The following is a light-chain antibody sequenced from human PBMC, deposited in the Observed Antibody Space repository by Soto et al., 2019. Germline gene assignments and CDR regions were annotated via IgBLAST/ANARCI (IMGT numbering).Light chain of an antibody. CDR1: RSNIGAGYD. V-gene: IGLV1-40*01. CDR2: GDT. Sequence: QSVLTQPPSVSGAPGQRVTISCTGSRSNIGAGYDVHWYQQVPGTAPKLLIYGDTNRPSGVPDRFSGSKSGTSASLAITGLQAEDEADYYCQSYDNSLSGPVVFGGGTQLTVL. J-gene: IGLJ2*01. CDR3: QSYDNSLSGPVV.